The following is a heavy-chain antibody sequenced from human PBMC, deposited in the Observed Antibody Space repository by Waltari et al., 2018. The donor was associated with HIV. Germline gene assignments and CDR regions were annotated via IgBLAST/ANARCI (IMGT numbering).Heavy chain of an antibody. J-gene: IGHJ4*02. CDR1: GSTFNSVG. CDR2: IKTKGDGGAT. V-gene: IGHV3-15*01. Sequence: EVQLVESGGDLLKPGGCLRLSCAASGSTFNSVGMSWVRQAPGKGLEWVGRIKTKGDGGATDYAAAVKGRFTISRDDSKNTVYLQMNSLKIEDTAVYYCTSEEDYGSGSHFDYWGQGTLVTVSS. D-gene: IGHD3-10*01. CDR3: TSEEDYGSGSHFDY.